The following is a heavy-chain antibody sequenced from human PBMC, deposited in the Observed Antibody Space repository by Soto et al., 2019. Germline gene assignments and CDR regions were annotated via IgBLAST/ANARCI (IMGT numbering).Heavy chain of an antibody. CDR3: ARDWWELSTGGGYYYYYGMDV. Sequence: GGSLRLSCAASGFTFSSYSMNWVRQAPGKGLEWVSYISSSSSTIYYADSVKGRFTISRDNAKNSLYLQMNSLRDEDTAVYYCARDWWELSTGGGYYYYYGMDVWGQGTTVTVSS. CDR1: GFTFSSYS. D-gene: IGHD1-26*01. CDR2: ISSSSSTI. J-gene: IGHJ6*02. V-gene: IGHV3-48*02.